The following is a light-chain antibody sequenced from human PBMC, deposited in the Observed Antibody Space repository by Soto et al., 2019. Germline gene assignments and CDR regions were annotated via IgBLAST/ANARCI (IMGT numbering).Light chain of an antibody. Sequence: EILVTQSPGTLSLSPGERAALSCVASESVASSYLAWYQQKPGQAPRLLIYGASSRATGIPDRFSGRGSGTDFTLTISRLEPEDFAVYYCQQYGSSPWAFGPGTKVDIK. V-gene: IGKV3-20*01. J-gene: IGKJ1*01. CDR3: QQYGSSPWA. CDR1: ESVASSY. CDR2: GAS.